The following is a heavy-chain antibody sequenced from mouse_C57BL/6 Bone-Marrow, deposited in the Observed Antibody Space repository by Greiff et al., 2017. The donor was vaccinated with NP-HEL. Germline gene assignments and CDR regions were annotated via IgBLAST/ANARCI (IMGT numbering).Heavy chain of an antibody. Sequence: EVKLVESGGGLVQPGGSLSLSCAASGFTFTDYYMSWVRQPPGKALEWLGFIRNKANGYTTEYSASVKGRFTISRDNSQSILYLQMNALGAEDSATFYCARYRGGYYAMDDWGQGTSVTVSS. CDR2: IRNKANGYTT. CDR1: GFTFTDYY. V-gene: IGHV7-3*01. CDR3: ARYRGGYYAMDD. J-gene: IGHJ4*01.